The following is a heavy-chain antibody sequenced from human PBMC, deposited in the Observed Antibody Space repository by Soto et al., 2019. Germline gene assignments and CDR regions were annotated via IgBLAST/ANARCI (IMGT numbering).Heavy chain of an antibody. CDR1: GGSFSGYY. Sequence: SETLSLTCAVYGGSFSGYYWSWIRQPPGKGLEWIGEINHSGSTNYNPSLKSRVTISVDTSKNQFSLKLSSVTAADTAVYYCARGRVVPAAFDIWGQGTMVTVSS. CDR2: INHSGST. V-gene: IGHV4-34*01. D-gene: IGHD2-2*01. J-gene: IGHJ3*02. CDR3: ARGRVVPAAFDI.